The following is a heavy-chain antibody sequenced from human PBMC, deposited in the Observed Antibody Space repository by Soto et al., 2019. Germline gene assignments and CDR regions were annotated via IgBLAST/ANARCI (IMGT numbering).Heavy chain of an antibody. J-gene: IGHJ4*02. CDR2: IYYRGST. D-gene: IGHD3-16*01. CDR1: GGSVTSGSYY. Sequence: PSETLSLTCTVSGGSVTSGSYYWSWLRQPPGKGLEWIGDIYYRGSTNYNPSLKSRVTISADTSKNQFSLRLTSVTAADTAAYFCARGFGRGWLKLTTFDHWGQGTLVTVSS. CDR3: ARGFGRGWLKLTTFDH. V-gene: IGHV4-61*01.